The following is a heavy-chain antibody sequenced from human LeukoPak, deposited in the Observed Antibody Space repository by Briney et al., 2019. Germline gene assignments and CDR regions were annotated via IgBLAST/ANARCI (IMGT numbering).Heavy chain of an antibody. CDR3: ARGYQLLWGGWFDP. Sequence: SETLSLTCTVSGGSISSYYWSWIRQPPGKGLEWIGEINHSGSTNYNPSLKSRVTISVDTSKNQLSLKLSSVTAADTAVYYCARGYQLLWGGWFDPWGQGTLVTVSS. J-gene: IGHJ5*02. CDR2: INHSGST. D-gene: IGHD2-2*01. V-gene: IGHV4-34*01. CDR1: GGSISSYY.